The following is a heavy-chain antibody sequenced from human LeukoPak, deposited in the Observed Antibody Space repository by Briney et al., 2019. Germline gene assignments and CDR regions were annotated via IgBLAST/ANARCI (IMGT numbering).Heavy chain of an antibody. CDR2: INPYSGDT. Sequence: ASVTVSCKASGYTFTGYYMSWVRQAPGQGLEWMGWINPYSGDTSYAQKFQGRVALTTDTSISTAYMDLSWLRSDDTAVYYCARDKGSGWLIDDYWGQGTLVTVSS. CDR1: GYTFTGYY. V-gene: IGHV1-2*02. CDR3: ARDKGSGWLIDDY. D-gene: IGHD6-19*01. J-gene: IGHJ4*02.